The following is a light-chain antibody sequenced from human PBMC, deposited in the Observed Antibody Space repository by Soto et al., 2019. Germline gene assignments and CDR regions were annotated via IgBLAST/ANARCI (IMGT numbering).Light chain of an antibody. CDR3: QPSSTIPYT. CDR2: AAS. CDR1: QSIGTY. Sequence: DIQMTQSPSSLPASVGDRVTLTCRASQSIGTYLNWYQQKPGKAPKLLIYAASSLQSGVPSRLSVSGSGTDSTLTISSIQFSDFVTPYFQPSSTIPYTFGQGTNLEIE. J-gene: IGKJ2*01. V-gene: IGKV1-39*01.